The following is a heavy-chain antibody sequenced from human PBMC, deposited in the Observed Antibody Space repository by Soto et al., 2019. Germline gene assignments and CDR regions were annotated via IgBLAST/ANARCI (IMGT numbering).Heavy chain of an antibody. CDR3: AREATVYRAFDI. J-gene: IGHJ3*02. CDR2: IIPIFGTA. Sequence: ASVKVSCNASGGTFSSYAISWVRRAPGQGLEWMGGIIPIFGTANYAQKFQGRVTITADESTSTAYMELSSLRSEDTAVYYCAREATVYRAFDIWGQGTMVTVSS. D-gene: IGHD4-17*01. V-gene: IGHV1-69*13. CDR1: GGTFSSYA.